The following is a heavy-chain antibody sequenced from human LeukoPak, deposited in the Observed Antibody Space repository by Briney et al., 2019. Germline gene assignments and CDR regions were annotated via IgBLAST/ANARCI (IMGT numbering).Heavy chain of an antibody. CDR1: GFTFSSYS. Sequence: GGSLRLSCAASGFTFSSYSMNWVRQAPGKGLEWVSYISSSSSTTYYADSVKGRFTISRDNAKNSLYLQMNSLRAEDTAVYYCAKPPLYYYDSSGYVDYWGQGTLVTVSS. V-gene: IGHV3-48*01. J-gene: IGHJ4*02. CDR2: ISSSSSTT. CDR3: AKPPLYYYDSSGYVDY. D-gene: IGHD3-22*01.